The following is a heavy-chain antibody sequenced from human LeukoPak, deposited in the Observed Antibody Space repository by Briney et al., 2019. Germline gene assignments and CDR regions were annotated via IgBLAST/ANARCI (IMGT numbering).Heavy chain of an antibody. D-gene: IGHD3-10*01. CDR1: GGSISSGGYY. CDR2: IYYSGST. CDR3: ARGPHYYGSGSYLSRTSRWFDL. J-gene: IGHJ5*02. V-gene: IGHV4-31*03. Sequence: PSQTLSLTCTVSGGSISSGGYYWSWIRQHPGKGLEWIGYIYYSGSTYYNPSLKSRVTISVDTSKNQFSLKLSSVTAADTAVYYCARGPHYYGSGSYLSRTSRWFDLWGQGTLVTVSS.